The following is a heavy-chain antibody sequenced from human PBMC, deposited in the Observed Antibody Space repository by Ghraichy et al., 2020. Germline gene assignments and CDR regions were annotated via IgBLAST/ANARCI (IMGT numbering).Heavy chain of an antibody. CDR2: IRFDAKTE. J-gene: IGHJ4*02. V-gene: IGHV3-30*02. CDR3: SKEPAGKSSGSGSYGED. D-gene: IGHD3-10*01. Sequence: GESLNISCTTSGLPFSSHDMHWVRQAPGKGLEWVAFIRFDAKTEYYADSVKGRFTISRDNSKNTLSLQMNNLRSEDTAVYYCSKEPAGKSSGSGSYGEDWGQGTLVTVSS. CDR1: GLPFSSHD.